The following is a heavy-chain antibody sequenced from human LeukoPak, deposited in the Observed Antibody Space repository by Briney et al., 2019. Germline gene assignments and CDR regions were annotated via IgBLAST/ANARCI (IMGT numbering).Heavy chain of an antibody. CDR3: ARVPETTLSGDY. CDR1: GYTFTGYY. CDR2: INPNSGGT. D-gene: IGHD1-14*01. J-gene: IGHJ4*02. V-gene: IGHV1-2*06. Sequence: SVKVSCKASGYTFTGYYMHWVRQAPGQGLEWMGRINPNSGGTNYAQKFQGRVTMTRDTSINTAYLELTRLRLHDTAVFYWARVPETTLSGDYWGQGTLVTVSS.